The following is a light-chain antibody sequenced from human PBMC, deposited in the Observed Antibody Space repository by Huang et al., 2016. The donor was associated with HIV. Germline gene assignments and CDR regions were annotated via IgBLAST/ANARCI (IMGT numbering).Light chain of an antibody. V-gene: IGKV1-5*03. J-gene: IGKJ2*01. CDR1: GSIGNW. Sequence: IQMTQSPSTLSPSVGDRVTVTCRARGSIGNWLAWYQQKPGKAPKLLIYKAPTTASGVPSRFSGSGSGTQFTLIISSLQPDDFATYYCQQYSTSMYSFGQGTKVEIK. CDR2: KAP. CDR3: QQYSTSMYS.